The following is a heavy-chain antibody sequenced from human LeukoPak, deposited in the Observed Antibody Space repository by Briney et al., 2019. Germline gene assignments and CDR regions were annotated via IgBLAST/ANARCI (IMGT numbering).Heavy chain of an antibody. J-gene: IGHJ1*01. Sequence: RSGGSLRLSCAASGFTFDDYGMSWVRQAPGKGLEWVSGISWNSGTIVYADSVKGRFTISRDNAKNSLYLQMNSLRAEDTAVYYCATYSSSNAREFQYWGQGTLVTVSS. CDR1: GFTFDDYG. D-gene: IGHD2-2*01. CDR3: ATYSSSNAREFQY. V-gene: IGHV3-20*04. CDR2: ISWNSGTI.